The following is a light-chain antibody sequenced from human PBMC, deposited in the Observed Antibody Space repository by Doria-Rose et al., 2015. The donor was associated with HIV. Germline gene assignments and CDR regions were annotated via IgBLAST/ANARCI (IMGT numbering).Light chain of an antibody. CDR3: QVSDSGREWGV. CDR1: NIGSRH. V-gene: IGLV3-21*02. CDR2: DDD. Sequence: VLTQPPSVSVAPGQTARITCGGNNIGSRHVHWYQQRAGQAPVLVVYDDDGRPSGISGRFSGCTSRNTATLTISWVEAGDEADYYCQVSDSGREWGVFGSGTKVTVL. J-gene: IGLJ1*01.